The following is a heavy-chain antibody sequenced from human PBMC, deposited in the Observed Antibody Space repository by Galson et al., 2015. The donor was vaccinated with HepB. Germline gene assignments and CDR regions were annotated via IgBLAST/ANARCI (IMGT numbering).Heavy chain of an antibody. J-gene: IGHJ4*02. CDR1: GFTFSSYA. CDR3: AKDPGYYDSSGYYYFDY. V-gene: IGHV3-23*01. Sequence: SLRLSCAASGFTFSSYAMSWVRRAPGKGLEWVSAISGSGGSTYYADSVKGRFTISRDSSKNTLYLQMNSLRAEDTAVYYCAKDPGYYDSSGYYYFDYWGQGTLVTVSS. CDR2: ISGSGGST. D-gene: IGHD3-22*01.